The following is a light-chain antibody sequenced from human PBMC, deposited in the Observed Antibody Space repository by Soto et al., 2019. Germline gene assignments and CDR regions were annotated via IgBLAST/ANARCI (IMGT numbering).Light chain of an antibody. V-gene: IGLV1-40*01. CDR1: SSNIGAGYD. Sequence: QSVLTHPPSVSGAPGQGVTISCTGSSSNIGAGYDVHWYQQLPGTAPKLLIYGNSNRPSGVPDRFSGSKSGTSASLAITGLQAEDEADYYFQSYDSSLSGFVVFGGGTKLTVL. CDR3: QSYDSSLSGFVV. CDR2: GNS. J-gene: IGLJ2*01.